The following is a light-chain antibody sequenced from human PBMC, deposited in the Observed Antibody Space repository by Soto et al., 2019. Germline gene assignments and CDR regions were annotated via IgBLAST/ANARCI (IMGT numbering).Light chain of an antibody. Sequence: AIRMTQSPSSFSASTGDRVTITCRASQGISSYLAWYQQKPGKAPKLLIYAASTLQSGVPSRFSGSGSGTDFTLTISCLQSEDFATYYCQQNYSYPLTFGGGPRWIS. CDR3: QQNYSYPLT. CDR2: AAS. CDR1: QGISSY. J-gene: IGKJ4*01. V-gene: IGKV1-8*01.